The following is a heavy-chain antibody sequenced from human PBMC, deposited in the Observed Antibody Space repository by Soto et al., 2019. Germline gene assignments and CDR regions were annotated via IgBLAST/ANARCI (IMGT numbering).Heavy chain of an antibody. Sequence: GGSLRLSCAASGFTFSSYAMSWVRQAPGKGLEWVSAISGSGGSTYYADSVKGRFTISRDNSKNTLYLQMNSLRAEDTAVYYCASDVLRFLEWLPTDYWGQGTLVTVSS. D-gene: IGHD3-3*01. CDR1: GFTFSSYA. CDR2: ISGSGGST. J-gene: IGHJ4*02. CDR3: ASDVLRFLEWLPTDY. V-gene: IGHV3-23*01.